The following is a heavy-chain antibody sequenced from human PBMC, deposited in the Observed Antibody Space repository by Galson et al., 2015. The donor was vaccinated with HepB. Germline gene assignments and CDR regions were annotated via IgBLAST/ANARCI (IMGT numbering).Heavy chain of an antibody. CDR1: GFTFSSYG. V-gene: IGHV3-33*01. Sequence: SLRLSCAASGFTFSSYGMHWVRQAPGKGLEWVAVIWYDGSNKYYADSVKGRFTISRDNSKNTLYLQMNSLRAEDTAVYYCAGGLRCGYRYGYEFFCWTAIDYWGPGTLVTVSS. CDR2: IWYDGSNK. J-gene: IGHJ4*02. CDR3: AGGLRCGYRYGYEFFCWTAIDY. D-gene: IGHD5-18*01.